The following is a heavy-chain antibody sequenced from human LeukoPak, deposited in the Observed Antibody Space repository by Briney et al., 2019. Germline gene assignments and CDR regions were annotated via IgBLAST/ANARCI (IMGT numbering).Heavy chain of an antibody. V-gene: IGHV3-21*01. J-gene: IGHJ4*02. CDR3: ARQADTAMLIWSFTDY. CDR2: ISSSSSYI. D-gene: IGHD5-18*01. Sequence: GVLRLSCEASGFTFSRYSLTWVRQAPGKGLEWVSSISSSSSYIFYADSVKGRFTISRDNAKNSLYLQMNSLRAEDTALYYCARQADTAMLIWSFTDYWGQGTLVTVSS. CDR1: GFTFSRYS.